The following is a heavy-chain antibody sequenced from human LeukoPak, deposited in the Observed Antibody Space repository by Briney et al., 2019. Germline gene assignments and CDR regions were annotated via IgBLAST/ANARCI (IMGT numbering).Heavy chain of an antibody. CDR3: ARVSGGSYYYYYYYMDV. V-gene: IGHV4-39*07. Sequence: SETLSLTCTVSGGSISSSTYYWGWIRQPPGKGLEWIGSIYYSGSTYYSPSLKSRVTISLDTSKNQFSLELSSVTAADTAVFYCARVSGGSYYYYYYYMDVWGKGTTVTVSS. J-gene: IGHJ6*03. CDR2: IYYSGST. D-gene: IGHD1-26*01. CDR1: GGSISSSTYY.